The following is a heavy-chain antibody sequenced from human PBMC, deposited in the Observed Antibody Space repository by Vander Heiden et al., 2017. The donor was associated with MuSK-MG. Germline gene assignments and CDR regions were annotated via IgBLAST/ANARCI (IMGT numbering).Heavy chain of an antibody. V-gene: IGHV3-30*04. J-gene: IGHJ4*02. Sequence: QVQLVESGGGVVQPGRSLRLSCAASGFTFSHYAMHWVRQAPGKGLEWVALISYDGSNKYYADSVKGRFTISRDNSKNTLYLQIKSLRAEDTAVYYCARDRRMVGTTTMVFDCDYWGQGTLGTVSS. CDR2: ISYDGSNK. CDR3: ARDRRMVGTTTMVFDCDY. CDR1: GFTFSHYA. D-gene: IGHD1-26*01.